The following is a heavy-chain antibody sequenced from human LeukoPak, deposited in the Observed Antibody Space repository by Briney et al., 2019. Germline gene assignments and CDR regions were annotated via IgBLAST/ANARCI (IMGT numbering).Heavy chain of an antibody. CDR1: GFTFSSYS. CDR3: ARFSDYDFWSGYHYNFDY. J-gene: IGHJ4*02. V-gene: IGHV3-21*01. CDR2: ISSSSSYI. Sequence: GGSLRLSCAASGFTFSSYSMNWVRQAPGKGLEWVSSISSSSSYIYYADSVKGRFTISRDNAKNSLYLQMNSLRAEDTAVYYCARFSDYDFWSGYHYNFDYWGQGTLVTVSS. D-gene: IGHD3-3*01.